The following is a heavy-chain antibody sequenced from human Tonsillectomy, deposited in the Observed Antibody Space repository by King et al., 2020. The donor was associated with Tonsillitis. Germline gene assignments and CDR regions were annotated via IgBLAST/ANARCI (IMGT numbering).Heavy chain of an antibody. Sequence: QLQESGPGLVKPSETLSLTCTVSGGSISSYFWSWIRQPPGKGLEWIGYSHYSGNTNYNPSLKSRVAISVDTSKNQFSLKLTSVTAADTAVYYCARGSVVVAATGLNWFDPWGQGTLVTVSS. CDR3: ARGSVVVAATGLNWFDP. D-gene: IGHD2-15*01. V-gene: IGHV4-59*01. J-gene: IGHJ5*02. CDR1: GGSISSYF. CDR2: SHYSGNT.